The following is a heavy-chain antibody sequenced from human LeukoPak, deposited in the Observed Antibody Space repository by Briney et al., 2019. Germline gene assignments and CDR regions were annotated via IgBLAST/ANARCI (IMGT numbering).Heavy chain of an antibody. CDR1: GGSISSGSYY. J-gene: IGHJ3*02. D-gene: IGHD3-10*01. V-gene: IGHV4-61*02. CDR3: ASYMVRNDAFDI. Sequence: PSETLSLTCTVSGGSISSGSYYWSWIRQPAGKGLEWIGRIYTSGSTNYNPSLKSRVTMSVDTSKNQFSLTLSSVTAADTAVYYCASYMVRNDAFDIWGQGTMVTVSS. CDR2: IYTSGST.